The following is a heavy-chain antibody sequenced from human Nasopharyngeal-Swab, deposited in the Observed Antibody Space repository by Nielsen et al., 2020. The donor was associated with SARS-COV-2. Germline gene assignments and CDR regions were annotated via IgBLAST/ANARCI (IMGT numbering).Heavy chain of an antibody. J-gene: IGHJ6*02. CDR1: GYTFTGYY. Sequence: ASVKVSCKASGYTFTGYYMHWVRQAPGQGPEWMGRINPNSGGTNYAQKFQGRVTMTRDTSISTAYMELSRLRSDDTAVYYCARGEYDSSGYTYYYGMDVWGQGTTVTVSS. CDR3: ARGEYDSSGYTYYYGMDV. CDR2: INPNSGGT. D-gene: IGHD3-22*01. V-gene: IGHV1-2*06.